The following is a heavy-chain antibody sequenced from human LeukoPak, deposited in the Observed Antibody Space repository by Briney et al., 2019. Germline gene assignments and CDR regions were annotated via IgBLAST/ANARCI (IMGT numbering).Heavy chain of an antibody. CDR1: GVSISSSNW. CDR2: IYHSGST. J-gene: IGHJ4*02. D-gene: IGHD3-3*01. Sequence: SETLSLTCAVSGVSISSSNWWSWVRQPPGEGLEWIGEIYHSGSTNYNPSLKSRVTISVDKSKNQFSLKLSSVTAADTAVYYCQSRYLEWLLDYWGQGTLVTVSS. CDR3: QSRYLEWLLDY. V-gene: IGHV4-4*02.